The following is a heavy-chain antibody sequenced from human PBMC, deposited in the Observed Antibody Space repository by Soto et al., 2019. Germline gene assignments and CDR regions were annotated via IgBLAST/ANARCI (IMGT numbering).Heavy chain of an antibody. CDR3: ARGSIAVAGTHYYYGMDV. D-gene: IGHD6-19*01. J-gene: IGHJ6*02. CDR1: GDSVSSNSAA. CDR2: TYYRSKWYN. Sequence: PSQTLSLTCAISGDSVSSNSAAWNWIRQSPSRGLEWLGRTYYRSKWYNDYAVSVKSRITINPDTSKNQFSLQLNSVTPEDTAVYYFARGSIAVAGTHYYYGMDVWGQGTTVTVSS. V-gene: IGHV6-1*01.